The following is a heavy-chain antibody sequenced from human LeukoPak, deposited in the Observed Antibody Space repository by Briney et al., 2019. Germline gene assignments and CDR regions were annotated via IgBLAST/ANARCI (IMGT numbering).Heavy chain of an antibody. CDR1: GGSISGYY. Sequence: SETLSLTCTVSGGSISGYYWNWIRQPPGKGLEWIGYIYYSGGTNYNPSLKSRVTISVDTSKNQFSLKLSSVTAADTAVYYCTSIYDSSGFYPYWGQGTLVTVSS. CDR3: TSIYDSSGFYPY. CDR2: IYYSGGT. J-gene: IGHJ4*02. D-gene: IGHD3-22*01. V-gene: IGHV4-59*12.